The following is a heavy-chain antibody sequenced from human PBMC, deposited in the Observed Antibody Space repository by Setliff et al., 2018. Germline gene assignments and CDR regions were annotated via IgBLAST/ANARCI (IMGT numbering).Heavy chain of an antibody. CDR1: GGSVSPYF. Sequence: SETLSLTCTVSGGSVSPYFWSWIRQPPGKGLQWIGYIYHNGNTNFNPSLKSRVNMSIDTSKNQFALNLKSVTAADTAVYYCARDRTAYSCGLDVWGQGTTVTVSS. J-gene: IGHJ6*02. CDR3: ARDRTAYSCGLDV. CDR2: IYHNGNT. D-gene: IGHD2-15*01. V-gene: IGHV4-59*02.